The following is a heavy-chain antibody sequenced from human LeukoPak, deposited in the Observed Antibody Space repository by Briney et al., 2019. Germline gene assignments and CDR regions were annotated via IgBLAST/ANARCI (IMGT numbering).Heavy chain of an antibody. D-gene: IGHD6-13*01. CDR1: GFTFSSYW. CDR3: GRSGSSSWFDAFDI. Sequence: GGSLRLSCAASGFTFSSYWMSWVRQAPGKGLEWVANIKQDGSEKYYVDSVKGRFTISRDNAKNSLYLQMNSLRAEDTAVYYCGRSGSSSWFDAFDIWGQGTMVTVSS. CDR2: IKQDGSEK. V-gene: IGHV3-7*03. J-gene: IGHJ3*02.